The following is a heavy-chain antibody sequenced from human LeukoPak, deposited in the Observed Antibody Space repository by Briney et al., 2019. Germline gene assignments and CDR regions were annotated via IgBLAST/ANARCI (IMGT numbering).Heavy chain of an antibody. CDR3: ARQWEPHDTGDY. CDR1: GGTFSSYA. J-gene: IGHJ4*02. Sequence: SVKVSCKASGGTFSSYAISWVRQAPGQGLEWMGGIIPIFGTANYAQKFQGRVTITADESTSTAYMELSSLRSEDTAVYYCARQWEPHDTGDYWGQGTLVTVSS. V-gene: IGHV1-69*13. CDR2: IIPIFGTA. D-gene: IGHD1-26*01.